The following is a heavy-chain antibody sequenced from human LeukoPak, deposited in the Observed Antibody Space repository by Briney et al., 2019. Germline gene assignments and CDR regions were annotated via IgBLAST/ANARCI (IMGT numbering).Heavy chain of an antibody. J-gene: IGHJ4*02. D-gene: IGHD1-26*01. CDR3: ASTGATPFDY. V-gene: IGHV3-30-3*01. CDR2: ISYDGSNK. CDR1: GFTFSDYY. Sequence: PGGSLRLSCAASGFTFSDYYMSWIRQAPGKGLEWVAVISYDGSNKYYADSVKGRFTISRDNSKDTLYLQMNSLRAEDTAVYYCASTGATPFDYWGQGTLVTVSS.